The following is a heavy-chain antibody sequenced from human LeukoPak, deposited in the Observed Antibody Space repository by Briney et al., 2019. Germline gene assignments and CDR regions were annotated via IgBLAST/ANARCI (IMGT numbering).Heavy chain of an antibody. CDR2: IIPILGIA. V-gene: IGHV1-69*04. CDR3: ARGLSSSGRYGDY. D-gene: IGHD6-19*01. CDR1: GGTFSSYA. J-gene: IGHJ4*02. Sequence: SVKVSCKASGGTFSSYAISWVRQAPGQGLEWMGRIIPILGIANYAQKFQGRVTITADKSTSTAYMELSSLRSEDTAVYYCARGLSSSGRYGDYWGQGTLVTVSS.